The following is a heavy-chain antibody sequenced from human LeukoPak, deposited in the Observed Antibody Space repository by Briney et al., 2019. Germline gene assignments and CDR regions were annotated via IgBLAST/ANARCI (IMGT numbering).Heavy chain of an antibody. D-gene: IGHD3-22*01. CDR2: FDPEDGET. CDR1: GYTLTELS. Sequence: ASVKVSCKVSGYTLTELSMHWVRQAPGKGLEWMGGFDPEDGETIYAQKFQGRVTMTEDTSTDTAYVELSSLRSEDTAVYYCATDLYYYDSSGYYTDCWGQGTLVTVSS. CDR3: ATDLYYYDSSGYYTDC. J-gene: IGHJ4*02. V-gene: IGHV1-24*01.